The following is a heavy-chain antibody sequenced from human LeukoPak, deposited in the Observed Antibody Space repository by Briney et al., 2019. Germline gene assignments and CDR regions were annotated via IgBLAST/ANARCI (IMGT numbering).Heavy chain of an antibody. CDR1: GFTFSSYA. D-gene: IGHD3-22*01. V-gene: IGHV3-23*01. CDR2: ISGSGGST. CDR3: AKTIVRYYDSSGYPVDAFDI. Sequence: GGSLRLSCAASGFTFSSYAMSWVRQAPGKGLEWVSAISGSGGSTYYADSVKGRFTISRDNSKNTLYLQMNSLRAEDTAVYYCAKTIVRYYDSSGYPVDAFDIRGQGTMVTVSS. J-gene: IGHJ3*02.